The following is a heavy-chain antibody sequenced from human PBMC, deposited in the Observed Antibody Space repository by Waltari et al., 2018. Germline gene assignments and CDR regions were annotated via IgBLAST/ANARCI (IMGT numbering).Heavy chain of an antibody. CDR1: GGSISSSSYY. CDR3: ARDQGHDYGDPYNWFDP. J-gene: IGHJ5*02. D-gene: IGHD4-17*01. V-gene: IGHV4-39*07. CDR2: IYYSGST. Sequence: QLQLQESGPGLVKPSETLSLTCTVSGGSISSSSYYWGWIRQPPGKGLEWIGSIYYSGSTYYNPSLKGRVTISVDTSKNQFSLKLSSVTAADTAVYYCARDQGHDYGDPYNWFDPWGQGTLVTVSS.